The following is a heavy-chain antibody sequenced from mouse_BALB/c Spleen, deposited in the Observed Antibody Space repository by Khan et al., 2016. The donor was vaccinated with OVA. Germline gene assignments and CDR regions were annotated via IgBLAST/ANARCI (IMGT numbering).Heavy chain of an antibody. V-gene: IGHV9-3-1*01. D-gene: IGHD2-14*01. CDR3: ARVGYSGTMDY. J-gene: IGHJ4*01. Sequence: QIQLVQSGPELEKPGETVKISCKASGYTFTNYGMNWVKQAPGKGLKWMGFINTYTGEPTYADDFKVRFAFSLETSASTAYLQINNLKNQDTSTYFCARVGYSGTMDYWGQGTSVTVSS. CDR2: INTYTGEP. CDR1: GYTFTNYG.